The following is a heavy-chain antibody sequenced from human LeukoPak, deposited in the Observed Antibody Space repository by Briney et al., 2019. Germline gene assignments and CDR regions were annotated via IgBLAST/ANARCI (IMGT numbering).Heavy chain of an antibody. Sequence: PGGSLRLSCAASGFTFSNYAMHWVRQAPGKGLEWVAVMSYDGGHKYYADSVKGRFTISRDNSKNTLDLQMDSLRVEDTARYYCARGSIMLSVGGQGTLVTVTS. V-gene: IGHV3-30*03. CDR3: ARGSIMLSV. CDR2: MSYDGGHK. D-gene: IGHD2-21*01. J-gene: IGHJ4*02. CDR1: GFTFSNYA.